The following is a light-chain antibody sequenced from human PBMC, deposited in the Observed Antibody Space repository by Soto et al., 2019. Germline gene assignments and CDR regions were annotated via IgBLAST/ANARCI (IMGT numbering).Light chain of an antibody. CDR3: QQSYSTPRT. J-gene: IGKJ1*01. V-gene: IGKV1-39*01. Sequence: DIQMTQSPSSLSASVGDRVTITCRASQSISSYLNWYQQKPGKAPKLLIYAASSLQSGVPSRFSGSGSGTDFTLTISSPLPEDFATYYCQQSYSTPRTFGQGTKVEIK. CDR2: AAS. CDR1: QSISSY.